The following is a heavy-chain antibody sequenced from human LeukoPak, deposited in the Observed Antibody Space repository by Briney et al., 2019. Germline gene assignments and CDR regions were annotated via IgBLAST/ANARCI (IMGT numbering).Heavy chain of an antibody. CDR1: GFTFSSFG. CDR3: AKEFYSTTWYDS. J-gene: IGHJ5*01. Sequence: GGSLRLSCAASGFTFSSFGMHWVRQAPGKGLEWVAVISYDGTTKYYGDSVKGRFTISRDNSKNTLDPQMNSLRAEDTAVYYCAKEFYSTTWYDSWGRGLLVTVSP. V-gene: IGHV3-30*18. CDR2: ISYDGTTK. D-gene: IGHD2-21*01.